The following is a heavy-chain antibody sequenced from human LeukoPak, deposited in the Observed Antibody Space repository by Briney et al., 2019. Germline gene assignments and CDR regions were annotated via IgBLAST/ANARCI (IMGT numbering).Heavy chain of an antibody. J-gene: IGHJ6*03. CDR1: GYTFTGYY. V-gene: IGHV1-2*02. D-gene: IGHD3-3*01. CDR2: INPNSGGT. Sequence: ASVKVSCKASGYTFTGYYMHWVRQAPGQGLEWMGWINPNSGGTNYAQKFQGRVTMTRDTSISTAYMKLSRLRSDDTAVYYCARDTARITIFGVAKYMDVWGKGTTVTVSS. CDR3: ARDTARITIFGVAKYMDV.